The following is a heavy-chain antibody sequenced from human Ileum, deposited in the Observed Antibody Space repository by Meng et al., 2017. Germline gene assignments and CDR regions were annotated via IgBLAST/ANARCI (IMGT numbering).Heavy chain of an antibody. CDR3: ARGVVSGSHYNTY. Sequence: QVQLQESGPGLVKPSGTLSLTCAVSGGSISSRIWWSWVRQPPEKGLEWIGEIHHSGTTNYSPSLKSRLTISVDKSKNQFSLKLQSVTAADTAVYFCARGVVSGSHYNTYWGQGILVTVSS. CDR2: IHHSGTT. V-gene: IGHV4-4*02. CDR1: GGSISSRIW. J-gene: IGHJ4*02. D-gene: IGHD3-10*01.